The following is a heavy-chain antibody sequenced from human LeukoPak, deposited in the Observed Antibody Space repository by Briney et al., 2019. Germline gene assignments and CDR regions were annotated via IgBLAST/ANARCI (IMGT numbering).Heavy chain of an antibody. D-gene: IGHD3-22*01. Sequence: SETLSLTCTVSGGSISSYYWSWIRQPPGKGLEWIGYIYYSGSTNYNPSLKSRVTISVDTSKNQFSLKLSSATDADTAVYYCARHRCLSSVDAFDIWGQGTMVTVSS. V-gene: IGHV4-59*08. J-gene: IGHJ3*02. CDR3: ARHRCLSSVDAFDI. CDR2: IYYSGST. CDR1: GGSISSYY.